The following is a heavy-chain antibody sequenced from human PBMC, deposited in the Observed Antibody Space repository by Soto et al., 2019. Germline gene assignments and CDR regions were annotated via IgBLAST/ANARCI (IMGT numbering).Heavy chain of an antibody. Sequence: QVQLQESGPGLVKPSGTLSLTCAVSGGSISSSHWWTWVRQSPGKGLEYIGEISHSGTSNSNPSLKSRVTLSVDKSKNHFSLSLASVTAADTAFYYCAGVVLTITLGAFDAWGQGTLVIVSS. V-gene: IGHV4-4*02. D-gene: IGHD3-9*01. CDR2: ISHSGTS. CDR3: AGVVLTITLGAFDA. CDR1: GGSISSSHW. J-gene: IGHJ3*01.